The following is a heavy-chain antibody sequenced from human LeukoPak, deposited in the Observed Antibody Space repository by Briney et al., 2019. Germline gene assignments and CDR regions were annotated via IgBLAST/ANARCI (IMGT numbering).Heavy chain of an antibody. J-gene: IGHJ4*02. V-gene: IGHV3-7*01. Sequence: GESLRLSCAASGFTFSKYWMAWVRQAPGKGLEWVANIKPDGREKYFADSVKGRFTISRDNAKNSLYLQMSSLRVEDTAVYYCARVNDFGDYFDYWGQGTLVTVSS. CDR2: IKPDGREK. D-gene: IGHD3-3*01. CDR3: ARVNDFGDYFDY. CDR1: GFTFSKYW.